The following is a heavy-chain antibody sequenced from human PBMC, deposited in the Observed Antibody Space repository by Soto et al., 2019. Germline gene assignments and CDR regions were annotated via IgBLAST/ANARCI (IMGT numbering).Heavy chain of an antibody. CDR1: GFTLSNYA. V-gene: IGHV3-23*01. J-gene: IGHJ4*02. CDR2: ISGSGGST. CDR3: AKGTLGYCSGSSCYPLDY. Sequence: PGGSLRLSCAASGFTLSNYAMSWVRQTPGKGLEWDSAISGSGGSTYYADSVKGRFTISRDNSKNTLYLQMNSLRAEDTAVYYCAKGTLGYCSGSSCYPLDYWGQGTVVTVSS. D-gene: IGHD2-15*01.